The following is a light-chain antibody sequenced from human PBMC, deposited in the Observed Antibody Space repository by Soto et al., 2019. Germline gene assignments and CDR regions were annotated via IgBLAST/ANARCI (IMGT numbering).Light chain of an antibody. J-gene: IGKJ1*01. CDR2: KAS. Sequence: DIQMTQSPSTLSASVGDRVIITCRASQSLTSALVWYQQKPGKAPNLLIYKASSLESGVPLRFSGSGSGTEFTLTISSLQTEYFATYYCQQHISYPRTFGQGTKVEIK. CDR1: QSLTSA. CDR3: QQHISYPRT. V-gene: IGKV1-5*03.